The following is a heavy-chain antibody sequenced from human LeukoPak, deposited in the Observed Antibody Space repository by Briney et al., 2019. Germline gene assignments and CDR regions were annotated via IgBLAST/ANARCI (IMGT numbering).Heavy chain of an antibody. V-gene: IGHV3-21*01. D-gene: IGHD4-11*01. CDR1: GFTFSSYS. CDR2: ISSSSNYI. Sequence: KAGGSLRLSCAASGFTFSSYSMNWVRQAPGKGLEWVSFISSSSNYIYYADSVKGRFTISRDNAKNSLLLQMNSLRAEDTAVYYCARGTPTTRDFDYWGQGTLVTVSS. CDR3: ARGTPTTRDFDY. J-gene: IGHJ4*02.